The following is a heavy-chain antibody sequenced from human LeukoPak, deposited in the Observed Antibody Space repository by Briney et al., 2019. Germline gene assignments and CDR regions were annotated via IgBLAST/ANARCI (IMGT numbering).Heavy chain of an antibody. CDR2: IYHSGST. V-gene: IGHV4-38-2*02. J-gene: IGHJ4*02. D-gene: IGHD2-2*01. Sequence: WETLSLTCTVSGYSISSGYYWGWIRQPPGKGLEWIGSIYHSGSTYYNPSLKSRVTISADTSKNQFSLKLSSVTAADTAVYYCARVPIVVLPAAFDYWGQGTLVTVSS. CDR1: GYSISSGYY. CDR3: ARVPIVVLPAAFDY.